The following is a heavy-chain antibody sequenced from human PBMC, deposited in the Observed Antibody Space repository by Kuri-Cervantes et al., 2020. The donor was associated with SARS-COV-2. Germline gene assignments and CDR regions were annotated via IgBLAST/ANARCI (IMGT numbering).Heavy chain of an antibody. CDR2: ISYDGSNK. CDR3: AKDWSLGGNFRYYFVY. V-gene: IGHV3-30*18. Sequence: GGSLRLSCAASGFTFSSYGMHWVRQAPGKGLEWEAVISYDGSNKYYADSVKGRFTISRDNSKNTLYLQMNSLRAEDTAVYYCAKDWSLGGNFRYYFVYWGQGTLVTVSS. CDR1: GFTFSSYG. D-gene: IGHD4-23*01. J-gene: IGHJ4*02.